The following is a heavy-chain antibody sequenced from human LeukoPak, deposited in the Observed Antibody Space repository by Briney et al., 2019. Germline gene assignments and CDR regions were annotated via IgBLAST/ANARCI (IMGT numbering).Heavy chain of an antibody. D-gene: IGHD1-26*01. Sequence: GASVKVSCKASGYTFTGYYMHWVRQAPGQGLEWMGWINPNSGGTNYAQKFQGRVTMTRDTSISTAYMELSRLRSDDTAVYYCASLNSGSYWDYFDYWGQGTLVTVSS. CDR1: GYTFTGYY. CDR2: INPNSGGT. V-gene: IGHV1-2*02. J-gene: IGHJ4*02. CDR3: ASLNSGSYWDYFDY.